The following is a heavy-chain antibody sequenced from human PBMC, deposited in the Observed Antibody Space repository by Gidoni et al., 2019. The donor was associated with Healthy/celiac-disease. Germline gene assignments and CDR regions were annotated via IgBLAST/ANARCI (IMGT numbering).Heavy chain of an antibody. V-gene: IGHV1-46*01. D-gene: IGHD3-22*01. Sequence: QVQLVQSGAEVQKPGASVKVSCKASGYTFTSYYMHWVRQAPGQGLEWMGIINPSGGSTSYAQKFQGRVTMTRDTSTSTVYMELSSLRSEDTAVYYCARAELYYYDSSGYYYNHWGQGTLVTVSS. J-gene: IGHJ5*02. CDR2: INPSGGST. CDR1: GYTFTSYY. CDR3: ARAELYYYDSSGYYYNH.